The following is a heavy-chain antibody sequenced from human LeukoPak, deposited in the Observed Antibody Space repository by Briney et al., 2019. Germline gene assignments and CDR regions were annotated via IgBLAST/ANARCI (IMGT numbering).Heavy chain of an antibody. CDR2: FDPEDGET. V-gene: IGHV1-24*01. J-gene: IGHJ6*03. CDR1: GYTLTELS. Sequence: ASVKVSCKVSGYTLTELSMHWVRQAPGKGLEWMGGFDPEDGETIYAQKFQGRVTITTDESTSTAYMELSSLRSEDTAVYYCARVGYYDFWSGYSGPLYYYYMDVWGKGTTVTVSS. D-gene: IGHD3-3*01. CDR3: ARVGYYDFWSGYSGPLYYYYMDV.